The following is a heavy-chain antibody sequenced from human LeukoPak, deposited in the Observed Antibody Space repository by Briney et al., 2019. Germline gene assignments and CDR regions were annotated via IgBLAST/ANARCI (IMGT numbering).Heavy chain of an antibody. CDR1: GFIFSRYA. D-gene: IGHD3-16*01. Sequence: GGSLRLSCAPSGFIFSRYAMNWVRQAPGKGLEWVSIISNSGDSTIYADSVKGRFTISRDNSKNTLYLQMNSLRAEDTAVYYCASAILRLGELRSGDYWGQGTLVTVSS. V-gene: IGHV3-23*01. J-gene: IGHJ4*02. CDR2: ISNSGDST. CDR3: ASAILRLGELRSGDY.